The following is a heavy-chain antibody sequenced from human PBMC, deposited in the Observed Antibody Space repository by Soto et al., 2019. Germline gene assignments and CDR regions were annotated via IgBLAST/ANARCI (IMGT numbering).Heavy chain of an antibody. J-gene: IGHJ6*02. Sequence: SETLSLTCTVSGGSISSGDYYWSWVRQPPGKGLEWIGFIYYSGSTYYNPSLKSRVTISVDTSKNQFSLKLSSVTAADTAVYYCARASYYYGSGSPQVGMDVWGQGTTVTVSS. D-gene: IGHD3-10*01. CDR3: ARASYYYGSGSPQVGMDV. CDR2: IYYSGST. CDR1: GGSISSGDYY. V-gene: IGHV4-30-4*01.